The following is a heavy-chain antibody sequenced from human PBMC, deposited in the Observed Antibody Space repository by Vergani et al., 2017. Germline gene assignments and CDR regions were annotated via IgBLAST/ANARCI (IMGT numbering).Heavy chain of an antibody. Sequence: EVQLLESGGGLVQPGGSLRLSCAASGFTFSSYAMSWVRQAPGKGLVWVSAISGSGGSTYYAESVKGRFTISRDNSKNKLYLQMNSLRAEDTAVYYCAKGGSVAEILNRFDYWGQGTLVTVSS. D-gene: IGHD6-19*01. J-gene: IGHJ4*02. V-gene: IGHV3-23*01. CDR2: ISGSGGST. CDR3: AKGGSVAEILNRFDY. CDR1: GFTFSSYA.